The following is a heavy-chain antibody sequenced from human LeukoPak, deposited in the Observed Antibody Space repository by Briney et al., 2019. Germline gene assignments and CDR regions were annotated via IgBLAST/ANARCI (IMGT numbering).Heavy chain of an antibody. Sequence: GSSVKLSCKASGDTFSSYAISWVRQAPGQGLEWMGGIIPIFGTANYAQKFQGRVTITADESTSTAYMELSSLRSEDTAVYYCARELRLRYGNVVTAPFDYWGQGTLVTVSS. CDR3: ARELRLRYGNVVTAPFDY. CDR1: GDTFSSYA. CDR2: IIPIFGTA. J-gene: IGHJ4*02. D-gene: IGHD2-21*02. V-gene: IGHV1-69*01.